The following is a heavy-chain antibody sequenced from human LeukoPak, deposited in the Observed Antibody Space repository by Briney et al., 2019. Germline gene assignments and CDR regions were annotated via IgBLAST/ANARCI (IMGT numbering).Heavy chain of an antibody. CDR1: GGSFSGYY. D-gene: IGHD6-19*01. J-gene: IGHJ4*02. Sequence: SETLSLTCAVYGGSFSGYYWSLIRQPAGKGLEWIGEINHSGSTNYNPSLKSRVTISVDTSKNQFSLKLSSVTAADTAVYYCARGRGAVAGIDYWGQGTLVTVSS. CDR2: INHSGST. V-gene: IGHV4-34*01. CDR3: ARGRGAVAGIDY.